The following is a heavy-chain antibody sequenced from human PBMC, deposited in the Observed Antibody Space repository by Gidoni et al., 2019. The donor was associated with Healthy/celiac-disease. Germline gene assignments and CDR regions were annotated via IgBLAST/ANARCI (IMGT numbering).Heavy chain of an antibody. D-gene: IGHD2-15*01. J-gene: IGHJ3*02. CDR1: GYTFTCYY. CDR3: ARVPTSLGVVVVAAYAITTPRDAFDI. Sequence: QVQLVQSGAEVKKPGASVKVSCKASGYTFTCYYMHWVRQAPGQGLEWMGWINPNSGGTNYAQKFQGRVTMTRDTSISTAYMELSRLRSDDTAVYYCARVPTSLGVVVVAAYAITTPRDAFDIWGQGTMVTVSS. CDR2: INPNSGGT. V-gene: IGHV1-2*02.